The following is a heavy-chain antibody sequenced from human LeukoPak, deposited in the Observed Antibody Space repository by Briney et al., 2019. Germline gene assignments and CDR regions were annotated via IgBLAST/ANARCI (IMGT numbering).Heavy chain of an antibody. Sequence: ASVKVSFRAFGYTFPSYGFCGVRQAPGQGREGMGWISVFNGNPNYAQKLQGSDTMTTDTFTSTAYMELRSLRSDGTAVYYCARDSRKVTMVRGVFDYWGQGTLVTVSS. J-gene: IGHJ4*02. CDR1: GYTFPSYG. V-gene: IGHV1-18*04. CDR2: ISVFNGNP. CDR3: ARDSRKVTMVRGVFDY. D-gene: IGHD3-10*01.